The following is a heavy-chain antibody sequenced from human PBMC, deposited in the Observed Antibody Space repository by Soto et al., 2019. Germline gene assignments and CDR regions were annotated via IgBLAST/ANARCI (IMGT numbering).Heavy chain of an antibody. J-gene: IGHJ6*03. V-gene: IGHV4-31*03. D-gene: IGHD5-18*01. CDR2: IYYSGST. CDR1: GGSISSGGYY. Sequence: SETLSLTCTVSGGSISSGGYYWSWIRQHPGKGLEWIGYIYYSGSTYYNPSLKSRVTIPVDTSKNQFSLKLSSVTAADTAVYYCASKHSKYSYGSINIYYMDVWGKGTTVTVSS. CDR3: ASKHSKYSYGSINIYYMDV.